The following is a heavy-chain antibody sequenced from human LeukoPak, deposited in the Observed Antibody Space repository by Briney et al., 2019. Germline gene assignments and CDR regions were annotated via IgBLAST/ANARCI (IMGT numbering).Heavy chain of an antibody. CDR1: GFGFGIHA. D-gene: IGHD1-26*01. CDR2: IANPDQT. Sequence: PGGSLRLSCGASGFGFGIHAMNWVRQAPGKGLEWVSNIANPDQTYYADPVKGRFTTTRDDYKRNLHVPKSILLVEDTASYFCVKDYLNRNGIYDAIDVWGQGTIVTVSS. V-gene: IGHV3-23*01. J-gene: IGHJ3*01. CDR3: VKDYLNRNGIYDAIDV.